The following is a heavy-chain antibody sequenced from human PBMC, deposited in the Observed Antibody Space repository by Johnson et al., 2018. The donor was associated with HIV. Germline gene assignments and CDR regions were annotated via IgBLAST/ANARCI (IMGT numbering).Heavy chain of an antibody. CDR3: ARDRNSGGGDADAFDI. D-gene: IGHD3-16*01. J-gene: IGHJ3*02. Sequence: QMLLVESGGGLVKPGGSLRLSCAASGFTFSDYYMSWIRQAPGKGLEWVSYISSSGSTIYYADSVKGRFTISRDNAKNTLYFQMNSLRPEDTAVYYCARDRNSGGGDADAFDIWGQGTMVTVSS. V-gene: IGHV3-11*04. CDR1: GFTFSDYY. CDR2: ISSSGSTI.